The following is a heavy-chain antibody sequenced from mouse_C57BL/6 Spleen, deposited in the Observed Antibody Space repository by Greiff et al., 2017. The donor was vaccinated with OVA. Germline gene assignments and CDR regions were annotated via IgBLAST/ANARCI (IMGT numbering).Heavy chain of an antibody. CDR1: GYAFSSSW. D-gene: IGHD1-1*01. V-gene: IGHV1-82*01. CDR3: ERAALTTVVAEEFED. Sequence: QVQLQQSGPELVKPGASVKLSCKASGYAFSSSWMNWVKQRPGQGLEWIGQIYPGDGGTNYNGKFKGKATLTADTSSSTAYLQLSSLTSEDSAVYVCERAALTTVVAEEFEDWGTGTTVTVSA. CDR2: IYPGDGGT. J-gene: IGHJ1*03.